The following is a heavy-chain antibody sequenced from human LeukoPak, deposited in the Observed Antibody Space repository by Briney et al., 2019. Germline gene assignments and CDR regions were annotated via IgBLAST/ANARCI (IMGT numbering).Heavy chain of an antibody. Sequence: GGSLKLSCAASGFTFSGPAMHWVRQASGKGLEWVGRIRSKANSYATAYAASVEGRFTISRDDSKNTAYLQMNSLKTEDTAVYYCTRLGAHYYGSGSAFFYFDYWGQGTLVTVSS. J-gene: IGHJ4*02. CDR3: TRLGAHYYGSGSAFFYFDY. CDR1: GFTFSGPA. CDR2: IRSKANSYAT. V-gene: IGHV3-73*01. D-gene: IGHD3-10*01.